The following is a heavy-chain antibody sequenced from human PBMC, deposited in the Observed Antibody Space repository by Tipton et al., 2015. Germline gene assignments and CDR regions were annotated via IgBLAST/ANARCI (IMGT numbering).Heavy chain of an antibody. D-gene: IGHD4-23*01. CDR3: AGARGRHGGLFDS. J-gene: IGHJ4*02. Sequence: TLSLTCTVSSDSINKYYWSWIRQPPGKELQWIGYIQYSGGTNYNPSLESRVSMSVDTSKTQFSPEMRSVTATDTAVYYCAGARGRHGGLFDSWGQGILVTVSS. CDR1: SDSINKYY. V-gene: IGHV4-59*07. CDR2: IQYSGGT.